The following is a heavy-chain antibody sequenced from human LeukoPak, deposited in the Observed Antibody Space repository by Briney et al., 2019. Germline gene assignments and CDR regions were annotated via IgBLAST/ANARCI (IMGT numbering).Heavy chain of an antibody. J-gene: IGHJ3*01. D-gene: IGHD6-13*01. CDR1: GGSISSYY. CDR3: ARLWQQPL. CDR2: INHSGST. V-gene: IGHV4-34*01. Sequence: SETLSLTCTVSGGSISSYYWSWIRQPPGKGLEWIGEINHSGSTNYNPSLKSRVTISVDTSKNQFSLKLSSVTAADTAVYYCARLWQQPLWGQGTMVTVSS.